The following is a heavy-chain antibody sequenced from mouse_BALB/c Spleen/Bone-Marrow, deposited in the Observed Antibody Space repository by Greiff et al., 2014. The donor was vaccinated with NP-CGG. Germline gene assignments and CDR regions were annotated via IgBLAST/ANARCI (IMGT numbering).Heavy chain of an antibody. Sequence: DVKLVESGAELVKPGASVKLSCTASGFSIKDTYMHWVKQRPEQGLEWIGRIDPANGNSKYDPKFQGKATITADTSSNTAYLQLSSLTSEDTAVYYCARGGSSYGWYFDVWGAGTTVTVSS. D-gene: IGHD1-1*01. CDR2: IDPANGNS. V-gene: IGHV14-3*02. CDR1: GFSIKDTY. CDR3: ARGGSSYGWYFDV. J-gene: IGHJ1*01.